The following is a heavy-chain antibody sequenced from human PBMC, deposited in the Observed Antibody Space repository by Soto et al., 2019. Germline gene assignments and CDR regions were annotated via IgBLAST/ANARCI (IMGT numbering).Heavy chain of an antibody. CDR1: GFSFRSYA. CDR3: ARARLDTPALEY. D-gene: IGHD2-2*01. V-gene: IGHV3-30-3*01. J-gene: IGHJ4*02. CDR2: MSYDGSDK. Sequence: QVQLVESGGGVVQPGRSLRLSCAASGFSFRSYAMHWVRQAPGKGLEWLAVMSYDGSDKDYADSVKGRFTISRDNSKNTLYLQMSSLRAQDTALYYCARARLDTPALEYWGQGTLVTVSS.